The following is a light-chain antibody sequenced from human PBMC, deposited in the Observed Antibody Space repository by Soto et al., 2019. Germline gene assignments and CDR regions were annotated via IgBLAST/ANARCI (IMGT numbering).Light chain of an antibody. CDR1: QSMSSW. CDR3: QQYNSYSHT. CDR2: KAS. V-gene: IGKV1-5*03. Sequence: DIQMTQSPSTLSASVGDRVTITCRASQSMSSWLAWYQQKPGKAPKLLIYKASSLESGVASRFSGSGSGTEFTLTISNLQPDDFATYYWQQYNSYSHTFGQGTKLEI. J-gene: IGKJ2*01.